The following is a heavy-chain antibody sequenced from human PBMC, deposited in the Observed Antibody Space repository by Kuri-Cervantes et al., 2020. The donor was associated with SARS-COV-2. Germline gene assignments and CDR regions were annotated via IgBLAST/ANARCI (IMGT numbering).Heavy chain of an antibody. V-gene: IGHV4-39*01. Sequence: SETLSLTCTVSGGSISSSSYYWGWIRQPPGKGLEWIGSIYYSGSTYYNPSLKIRVTISVDTSKNQFSLKPSSVTAADTAVYYCARQPYGDYLQYFQHWGQGTLVTVSS. J-gene: IGHJ1*01. D-gene: IGHD4-17*01. CDR2: IYYSGST. CDR3: ARQPYGDYLQYFQH. CDR1: GGSISSSSYY.